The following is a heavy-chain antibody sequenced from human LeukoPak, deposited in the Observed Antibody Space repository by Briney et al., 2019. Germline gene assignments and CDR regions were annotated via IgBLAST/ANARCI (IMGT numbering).Heavy chain of an antibody. Sequence: SETLSLTCAVYGGSFSGYYWSWIRQPPGKGLKWIGEINHSGSTNYNPSLRSRVTISVDTSKNQFSLKLSSVTAADTAVYYCARGLPYIVVVPAANRGWFDPWGQGTLVTVSS. CDR2: INHSGST. D-gene: IGHD2-2*01. CDR3: ARGLPYIVVVPAANRGWFDP. J-gene: IGHJ5*02. V-gene: IGHV4-34*01. CDR1: GGSFSGYY.